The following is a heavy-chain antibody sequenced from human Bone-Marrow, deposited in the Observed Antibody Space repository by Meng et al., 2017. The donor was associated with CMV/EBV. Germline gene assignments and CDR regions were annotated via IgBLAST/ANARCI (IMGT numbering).Heavy chain of an antibody. CDR1: GGTFRNYA. CDR2: NIPNVGIA. J-gene: IGHJ4*02. Sequence: SVKVSCKTSGGTFRNYAISWVRQAPGQGLEWMGGNIPNVGIANYAQKFQGRVTITTDESTNTGYMERSGLRSDDTAVYSCAREGYSYGQYYFDHWGQGTLVTVSS. CDR3: AREGYSYGQYYFDH. V-gene: IGHV1-69*05. D-gene: IGHD5-12*01.